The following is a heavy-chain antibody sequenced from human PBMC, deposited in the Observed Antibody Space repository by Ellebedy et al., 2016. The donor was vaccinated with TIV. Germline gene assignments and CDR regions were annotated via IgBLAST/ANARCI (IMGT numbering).Heavy chain of an antibody. CDR3: AGGGGCNNSTCYEDWFDP. CDR1: GYTFTSYD. J-gene: IGHJ5*02. CDR2: MNPKSGTT. V-gene: IGHV1-8*01. D-gene: IGHD2-2*01. Sequence: AASVKVSCKASGYTFTSYDINWVRQATGQGPEWMGWMNPKSGTTGYAQQFQGRVTMTRNTSISTAYMWRSSLGSEDTAVYYCAGGGGCNNSTCYEDWFDPWGQGTLVTVSS.